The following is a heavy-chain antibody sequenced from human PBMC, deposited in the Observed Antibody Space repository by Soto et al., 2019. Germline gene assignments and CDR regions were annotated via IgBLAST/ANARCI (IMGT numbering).Heavy chain of an antibody. V-gene: IGHV1-18*01. CDR2: ISAYNGNT. CDR3: ARDYYGSGSFDY. Sequence: ASVKVSCEASGYTFTSYGISWVRQAPGQGLEWMGWISAYNGNTNYAQKFQGWVTMTRDTSISTAYMELSRLRSDDTAVYYCARDYYGSGSFDYWGQGTLVTSPQ. D-gene: IGHD3-10*01. J-gene: IGHJ4*02. CDR1: GYTFTSYG.